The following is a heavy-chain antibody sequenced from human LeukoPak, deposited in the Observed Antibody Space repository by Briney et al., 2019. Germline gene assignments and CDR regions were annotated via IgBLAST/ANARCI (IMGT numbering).Heavy chain of an antibody. Sequence: AGTLSLTCSVSGASINSYYWSWIRQPPGRGLEWIGYIYHPGSTNYNSSFRSRVTMSVDTSKNQFSLKLSSVTAADTAVYYCARSEGYDFWSGHRDWGQGTLVTVSS. J-gene: IGHJ4*02. D-gene: IGHD3-3*01. V-gene: IGHV4-59*07. CDR2: IYHPGST. CDR1: GASINSYY. CDR3: ARSEGYDFWSGHRD.